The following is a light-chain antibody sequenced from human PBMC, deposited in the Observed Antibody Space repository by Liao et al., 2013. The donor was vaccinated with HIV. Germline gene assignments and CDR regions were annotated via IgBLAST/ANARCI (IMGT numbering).Light chain of an antibody. CDR1: KLADKY. Sequence: SYELTQPPSVSVSPGQTASITCSGDKLADKYVCWYQQKPGQSPLLVIYQDNKRPSGIPERFSGSNSGNTATLTIRGTQAIDEADYYCQVWDSFSTFVFGSGTQVTVL. J-gene: IGLJ1*01. CDR2: QDN. CDR3: QVWDSFSTFV. V-gene: IGLV3-1*01.